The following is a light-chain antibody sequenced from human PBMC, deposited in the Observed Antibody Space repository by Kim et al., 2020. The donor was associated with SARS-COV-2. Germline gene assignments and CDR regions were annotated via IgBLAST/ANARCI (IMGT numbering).Light chain of an antibody. CDR3: QVYDGGSDHYV. Sequence: SYELTQPPSVSVAPGKTARITCGGDKIGTKTVHWYQQKSGQAPVVIIFYDSDRPSGIPERFSGSNFGNTATLTISRVEAGDEADYYCQVYDGGSDHYVFGSGTKVTVL. CDR2: YDS. J-gene: IGLJ1*01. V-gene: IGLV3-21*04. CDR1: KIGTKT.